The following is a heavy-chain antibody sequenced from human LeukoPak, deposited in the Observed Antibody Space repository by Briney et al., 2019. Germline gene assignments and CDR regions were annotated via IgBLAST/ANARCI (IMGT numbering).Heavy chain of an antibody. J-gene: IGHJ4*02. Sequence: SETLSLTCAVYGGSFSGYYWSWIRQPPGKGLEWIGEINHSGSTNYNPSLKSRVTISVDTSKNQFSLKLSSVTAAYTAVYYCADSGWRGTFDYWGQGTLVTVSS. CDR3: ADSGWRGTFDY. V-gene: IGHV4-34*01. CDR1: GGSFSGYY. D-gene: IGHD6-19*01. CDR2: INHSGST.